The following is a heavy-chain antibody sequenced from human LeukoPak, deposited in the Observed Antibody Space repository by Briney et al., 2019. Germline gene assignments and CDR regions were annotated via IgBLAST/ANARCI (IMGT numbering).Heavy chain of an antibody. Sequence: GGSLRLSCAASGFTFDDYAMHWVRQAPGKGLEWVSGISWNSGSIGYADSVKGRFTISRDNAKNSLYLQMNSLRAGDTALYYCAKDRAIFGVDLLYYFDYWGQGTLVTVSS. D-gene: IGHD3-3*01. CDR1: GFTFDDYA. V-gene: IGHV3-9*01. J-gene: IGHJ4*02. CDR2: ISWNSGSI. CDR3: AKDRAIFGVDLLYYFDY.